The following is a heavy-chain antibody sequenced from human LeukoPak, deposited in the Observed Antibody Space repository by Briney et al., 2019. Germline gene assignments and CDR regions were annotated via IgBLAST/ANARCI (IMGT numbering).Heavy chain of an antibody. V-gene: IGHV1-2*02. Sequence: ASVNVSCKASGYTFTGYYMHWVRQAPGQGLEWMGWINPNSGGTNYAQKFQGRVTMTRDTSISTAYMELSRLRSDDTAVYYCARDQGGYSYGYSDYWGQGTLVTVSS. J-gene: IGHJ4*02. CDR2: INPNSGGT. CDR3: ARDQGGYSYGYSDY. CDR1: GYTFTGYY. D-gene: IGHD5-18*01.